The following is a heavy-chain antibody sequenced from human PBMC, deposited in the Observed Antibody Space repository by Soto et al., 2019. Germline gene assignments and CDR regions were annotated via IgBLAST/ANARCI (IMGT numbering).Heavy chain of an antibody. CDR2: ISYDGSNK. CDR3: ARATYQHILTGFDY. CDR1: GFTFSSYA. V-gene: IGHV3-30-3*01. D-gene: IGHD3-9*01. J-gene: IGHJ4*02. Sequence: GGSLRLSCAASGFTFSSYAMHWVRQAPGKGLEWVAVISYDGSNKYYADSVKGRFTISRDNSKNTLYLQMNSLRAEDTAVYYCARATYQHILTGFDYWGQGTLVTVSS.